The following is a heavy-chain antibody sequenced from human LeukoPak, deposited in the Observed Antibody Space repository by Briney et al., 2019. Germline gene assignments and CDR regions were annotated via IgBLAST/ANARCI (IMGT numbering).Heavy chain of an antibody. CDR3: ARVGPWFDP. V-gene: IGHV4-39*07. J-gene: IGHJ5*02. Sequence: SETLSLTCTVSGGSVSGSTYYWGWIRQPPGKGLEWIGNIYYSGSTYYNPSLKSRVTISVDASKNQFSLKLNSVTAADTAVYYCARVGPWFDPWGQGTLVTVSS. CDR1: GGSVSGSTYY. CDR2: IYYSGST. D-gene: IGHD3-16*01.